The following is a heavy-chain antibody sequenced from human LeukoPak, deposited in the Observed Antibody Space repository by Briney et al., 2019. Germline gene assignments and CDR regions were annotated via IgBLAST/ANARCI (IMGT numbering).Heavy chain of an antibody. CDR3: ARVTTLGYFDY. CDR2: INHGGVT. CDR1: AYSISSGYY. D-gene: IGHD3-3*01. Sequence: SETLSLTXVVSAYSISSGYYWGWVRHPPGKRLEWIASINHGGVTHYSPSLKSRVTMSVDTSKNQFSLKLSSVTAADTAMYYCARVTTLGYFDYWGQGTLVTVSS. J-gene: IGHJ4*02. V-gene: IGHV4-38-2*01.